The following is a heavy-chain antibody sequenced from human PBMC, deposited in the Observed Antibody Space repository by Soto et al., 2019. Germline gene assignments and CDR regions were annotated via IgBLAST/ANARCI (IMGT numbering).Heavy chain of an antibody. D-gene: IGHD6-19*01. V-gene: IGHV4-59*01. CDR3: AREVRDCSDWDWDY. Sequence: QVQLQESGPGLVKPSETLSLTCTVSGGSMITYYWSWIRQSPGKGLEWIGYVHHSGSTLHNPSLRNRATVSLDRSNNQFFLKLTSVTAAGTAFFYCAREVRDCSDWDWDYWGQGIRDTVSS. J-gene: IGHJ4*02. CDR1: GGSMITYY. CDR2: VHHSGST.